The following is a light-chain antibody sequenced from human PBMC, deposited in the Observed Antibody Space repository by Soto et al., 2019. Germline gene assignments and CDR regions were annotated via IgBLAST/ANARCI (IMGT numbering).Light chain of an antibody. Sequence: AIQVTQSPSSLSASVGDRVTITCRASQAIRGALAWYQQKPGKPPKLLIYDVSSLESGVPSRFSGSGSGTEFTLTISSLQPEDFGTYYCQQFLSYPITFGHGTRLEIK. CDR3: QQFLSYPIT. CDR2: DVS. CDR1: QAIRGA. V-gene: IGKV1-13*02. J-gene: IGKJ5*01.